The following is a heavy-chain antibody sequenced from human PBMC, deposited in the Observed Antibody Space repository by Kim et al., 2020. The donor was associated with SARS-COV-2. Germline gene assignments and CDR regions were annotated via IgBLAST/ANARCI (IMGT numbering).Heavy chain of an antibody. CDR3: ARGHSSSWYGDY. Sequence: NYAQKLQGRVTMTTDTPTSTAYMELRSLRSDDTAVYYCARGHSSSWYGDYWGQGTLVTVSS. J-gene: IGHJ4*02. D-gene: IGHD6-13*01. V-gene: IGHV1-18*01.